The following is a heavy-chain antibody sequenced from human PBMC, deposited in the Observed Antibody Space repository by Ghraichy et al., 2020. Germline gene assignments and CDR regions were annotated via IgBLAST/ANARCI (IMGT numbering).Heavy chain of an antibody. CDR1: GFTFSSYG. CDR2: ISYDGSNK. CDR3: AKEGVCSGGSCYPDD. D-gene: IGHD2-15*01. J-gene: IGHJ4*02. Sequence: GGSLRLSCAASGFTFSSYGMHWVRQAPGKGLEWVAVISYDGSNKYYADSVKGRFTISRDNSKNTLYLQMNSLRAEDTAVYYCAKEGVCSGGSCYPDDWGQGTLVTVSS. V-gene: IGHV3-30*18.